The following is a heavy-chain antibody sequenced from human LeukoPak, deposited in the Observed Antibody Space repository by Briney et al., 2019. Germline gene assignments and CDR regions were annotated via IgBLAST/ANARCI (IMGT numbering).Heavy chain of an antibody. CDR2: IYYSGST. CDR3: ARLGLGDSFNN. CDR1: GGSISSYY. J-gene: IGHJ4*02. V-gene: IGHV4-59*01. Sequence: SETLSLTCTVSGGSISSYYWSWIRQPPGKGLEWIGYIYYSGSTNYNPSLKSRVTISVDTSKNQFSLKLSSVTAADTAVYYCARLGLGDSFNNGGQGPLVTVSS. D-gene: IGHD3-10*01.